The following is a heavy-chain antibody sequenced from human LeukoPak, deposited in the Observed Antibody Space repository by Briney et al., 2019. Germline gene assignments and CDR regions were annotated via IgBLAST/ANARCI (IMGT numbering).Heavy chain of an antibody. V-gene: IGHV3-7*03. Sequence: GGSLRLSCAASGFTFSSYWMSWVRQAPGKGLEWVANIKQDGGEKYYVDSVKGRFTISRDNAKSSLYLQMSSLRAEDTAVYYCARARWLRSARYYFDYWGQGTPVTVSS. CDR3: ARARWLRSARYYFDY. CDR1: GFTFSSYW. CDR2: IKQDGGEK. J-gene: IGHJ4*02. D-gene: IGHD5-12*01.